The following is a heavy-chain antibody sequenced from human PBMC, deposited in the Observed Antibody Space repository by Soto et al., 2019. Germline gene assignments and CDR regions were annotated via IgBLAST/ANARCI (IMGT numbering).Heavy chain of an antibody. V-gene: IGHV4-34*01. CDR2: INQSGTT. Sequence: KLSETLSLTCAVNGGSFREYYWSWIRQPPGKGLEWIGEINQSGTTHYNPSLKRRVNISIDTSKNQFSLNLTSVTAADTATYFCARDIITVIGGEIYYYFGMDVWGQGTTVTVSS. J-gene: IGHJ6*02. D-gene: IGHD3-16*01. CDR3: ARDIITVIGGEIYYYFGMDV. CDR1: GGSFREYY.